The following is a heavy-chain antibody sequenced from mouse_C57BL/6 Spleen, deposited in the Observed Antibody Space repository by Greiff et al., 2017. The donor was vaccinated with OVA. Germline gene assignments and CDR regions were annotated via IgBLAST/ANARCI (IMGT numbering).Heavy chain of an antibody. CDR2: INPYNGDT. CDR1: GYSFTGYF. CDR3: ARLGDEDY. V-gene: IGHV1-20*01. Sequence: EVKVEESGPELVKPGDSVKISCKASGYSFTGYFMNWVMQSHGKSLEWIGRINPYNGDTFYNQKFKGKATLTVDKSSSTAHMELRSLTSEDSAVYYCARLGDEDYWGQGTTLTVSS. J-gene: IGHJ2*01.